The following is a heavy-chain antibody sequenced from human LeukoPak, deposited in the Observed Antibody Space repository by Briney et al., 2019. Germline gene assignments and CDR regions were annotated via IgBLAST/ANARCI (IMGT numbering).Heavy chain of an antibody. CDR2: IYTSGST. CDR3: ARGRVVVVISGPDAFDI. CDR1: GGSISSYY. J-gene: IGHJ3*02. D-gene: IGHD3-22*01. V-gene: IGHV4-4*07. Sequence: SETLYLTCTVSGGSISSYYWSWIRQPAGKGLEWIGRIYTSGSTNYNPSLKSRVTMSVDTSKNQFSLKLSSVTAADTAVYYCARGRVVVVISGPDAFDIWGQGTMVTVSS.